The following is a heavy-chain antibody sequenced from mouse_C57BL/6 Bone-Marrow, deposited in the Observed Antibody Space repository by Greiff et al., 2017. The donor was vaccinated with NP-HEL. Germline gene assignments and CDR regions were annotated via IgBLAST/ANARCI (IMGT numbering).Heavy chain of an antibody. CDR2: FHPYNDDT. V-gene: IGHV1-47*01. Sequence: VKLMESGAELVKPGASVKMSCKASGYTFTTYPIEWMKQNHGKSLEWIGNFHPYNDDTKYNEKFKGKATLTVEKSSSTVYLELSRLTSDDSAVYYCARGYDGSSLFDYWGQGTTLTVSS. J-gene: IGHJ2*01. CDR1: GYTFTTYP. CDR3: ARGYDGSSLFDY. D-gene: IGHD1-1*01.